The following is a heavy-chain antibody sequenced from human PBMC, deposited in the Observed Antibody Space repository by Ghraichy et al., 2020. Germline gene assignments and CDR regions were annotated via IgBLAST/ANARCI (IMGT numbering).Heavy chain of an antibody. CDR1: GGSISSYY. V-gene: IGHV4-59*08. J-gene: IGHJ4*02. CDR2: IYYSGST. CDR3: ARRSGLRYLDY. D-gene: IGHD3-16*02. Sequence: ESLNISCTVSGGSISSYYWSWIRQPPGKGLEWIGYIYYSGSTNYNPSLKSRVTISVDTSKNQFSLKLSSVTAADTAVYYCARRSGLRYLDYWGQGTLVTVSS.